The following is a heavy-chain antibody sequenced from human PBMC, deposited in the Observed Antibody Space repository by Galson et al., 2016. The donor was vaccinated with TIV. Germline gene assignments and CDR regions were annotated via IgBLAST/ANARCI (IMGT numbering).Heavy chain of an antibody. V-gene: IGHV3-7*01. J-gene: IGHJ4*02. CDR2: IKQDGRET. Sequence: LRLSCAAYGLTFSSYWMFWVRQAPGKGLEWVANIKQDGRETHYVDSVEGRFTMSRDNAENSLYLQMNTLRAEDTAVYYCASDRGLDFCNGFDDWGQGTLVTVSS. CDR1: GLTFSSYW. D-gene: IGHD3-3*01. CDR3: ASDRGLDFCNGFDD.